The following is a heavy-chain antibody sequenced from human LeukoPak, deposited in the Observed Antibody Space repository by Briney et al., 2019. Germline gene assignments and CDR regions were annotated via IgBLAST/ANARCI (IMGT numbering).Heavy chain of an antibody. CDR3: ARGGTFANFQH. CDR1: GGSISSGGYY. CDR2: IYYSGST. V-gene: IGHV4-31*03. J-gene: IGHJ1*01. Sequence: SETLSLTCTVSGGSISSGGYYWSWIRQHPGKGLEWIGYIYYSGSTHYNPSLQSRVSISVDTSKNQFSLKLSSVTAADTAVYYCARGGTFANFQHWGQGTLLTVSS.